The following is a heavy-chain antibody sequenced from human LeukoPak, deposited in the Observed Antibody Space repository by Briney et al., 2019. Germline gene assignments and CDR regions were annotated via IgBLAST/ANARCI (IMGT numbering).Heavy chain of an antibody. J-gene: IGHJ4*02. Sequence: ASVKVSCKASGYTFTSYDINWVRQATGQGLEWMGWMNPNSGNTGYAQKFQGRVTMTRNTSISTAYMELSSLRSEDTAVYYCARDCYGSGSYYNGFDYWGQGTLVTVSS. CDR3: ARDCYGSGSYYNGFDY. CDR1: GYTFTSYD. CDR2: MNPNSGNT. V-gene: IGHV1-8*01. D-gene: IGHD3-10*01.